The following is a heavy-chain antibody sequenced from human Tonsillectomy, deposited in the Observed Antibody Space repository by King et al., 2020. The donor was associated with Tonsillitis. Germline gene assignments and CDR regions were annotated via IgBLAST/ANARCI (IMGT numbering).Heavy chain of an antibody. V-gene: IGHV3-30*04. CDR1: GFTFSSYA. J-gene: IGHJ1*01. CDR3: ARDLSLLWFGELSD. D-gene: IGHD3-10*01. Sequence: QVQLVESGGGVVQPGRSLRLSCAASGFTFSSYAMHWVRQAPGXGLEWVAVISYDGSNKYYADSVKGRFTXSRDNSKNTXYLQMNSLRAEDTAVYYCARDLSLLWFGELSDWGQXTXVTVSS. CDR2: ISYDGSNK.